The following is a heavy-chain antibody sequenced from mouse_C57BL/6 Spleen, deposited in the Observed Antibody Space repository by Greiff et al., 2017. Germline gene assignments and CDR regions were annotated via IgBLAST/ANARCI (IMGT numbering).Heavy chain of an antibody. CDR3: ARYDYDGYFDV. CDR1: GISITTGNYR. J-gene: IGHJ1*03. D-gene: IGHD2-4*01. Sequence: DVKLVESGPGLVKPSQTVFLTCTVTGISITTGNYRWSWIRQFPGNKLEWIGYIYYSGTITYNPSLTSRTTITRDTPKNQFFLEMNSLTAEDTATYYCARYDYDGYFDVWGTGTTVTVSS. V-gene: IGHV3-5*01. CDR2: IYYSGTI.